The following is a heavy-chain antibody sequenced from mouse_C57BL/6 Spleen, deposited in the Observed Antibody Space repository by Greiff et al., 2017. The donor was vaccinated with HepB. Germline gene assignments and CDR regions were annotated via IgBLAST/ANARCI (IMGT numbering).Heavy chain of an antibody. CDR3: ARGEDLLLRIYY. Sequence: QVQLQQPGAELVMPGASVKLSCKASGYTFTSYWMHWVKQRPGQGLEWIGEIDPSDSYTNYNQKFKGKSTLTVDKSSSTAYMQLSSLTSEDSAVYYCARGEDLLLRIYYWGQGTTLTVSS. D-gene: IGHD1-1*01. CDR1: GYTFTSYW. V-gene: IGHV1-69*01. J-gene: IGHJ2*01. CDR2: IDPSDSYT.